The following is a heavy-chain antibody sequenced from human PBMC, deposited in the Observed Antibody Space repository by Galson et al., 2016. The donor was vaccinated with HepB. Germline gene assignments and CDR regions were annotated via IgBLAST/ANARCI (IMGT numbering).Heavy chain of an antibody. Sequence: SLRLSCAASGFTFSSYAMSWVRQAPGKGLEWVSAINGAGTYYADSVKGRFTISRDNSENTLYLQMNSLRAEDTAVYYCASRGGVDYWGQGTLVTVSS. J-gene: IGHJ4*02. CDR3: ASRGGVDY. V-gene: IGHV3-23*01. CDR1: GFTFSSYA. CDR2: INGAGT.